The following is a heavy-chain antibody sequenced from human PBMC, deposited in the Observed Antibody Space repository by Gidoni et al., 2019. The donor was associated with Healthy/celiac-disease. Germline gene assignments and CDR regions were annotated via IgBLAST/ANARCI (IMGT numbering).Heavy chain of an antibody. V-gene: IGHV3-43*01. CDR1: GFTFDDYP. J-gene: IGHJ4*02. D-gene: IGHD2-15*01. Sequence: EVQLVESGGVVVQPGGPLRLACAASGFTFDDYPMHWVRQAPGKGLEWVSLISWDGGSTYYADSVKGRFTISRDNSKNSLYLQMNSLRTEDTALYYCAKDSSGHHQYYFDYWGQGTLVTVSS. CDR2: ISWDGGST. CDR3: AKDSSGHHQYYFDY.